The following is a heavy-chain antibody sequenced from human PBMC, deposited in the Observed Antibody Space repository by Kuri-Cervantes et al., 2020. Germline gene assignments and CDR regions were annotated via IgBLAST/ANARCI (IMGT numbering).Heavy chain of an antibody. Sequence: GESLKISCAASGFTFDDYAMHWVRQAPGKGLEWVAVIWYDGSNKYYADSVKGRFTISRDNSKNTLHLQMNSLRAEDTAVYYCARQGFDYVYYDYWGQGTLVTVSS. CDR3: ARQGFDYVYYDY. J-gene: IGHJ4*02. D-gene: IGHD3-16*01. V-gene: IGHV3-33*08. CDR1: GFTFDDYA. CDR2: IWYDGSNK.